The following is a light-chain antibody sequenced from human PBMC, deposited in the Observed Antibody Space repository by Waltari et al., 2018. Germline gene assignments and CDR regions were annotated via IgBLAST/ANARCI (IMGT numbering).Light chain of an antibody. J-gene: IGKJ5*01. CDR1: QSVNRA. V-gene: IGKV3-11*01. CDR3: QLRSNWRIT. Sequence: EIVLTQSPATLSLSPGERVTLSCRASQSVNRALAWYQQKPGQAPRLLIYDAYNRATGIPARFSGSGSGTDFTLTISSLEAEDFGVYYCQLRSNWRITFGQGTRLEIK. CDR2: DAY.